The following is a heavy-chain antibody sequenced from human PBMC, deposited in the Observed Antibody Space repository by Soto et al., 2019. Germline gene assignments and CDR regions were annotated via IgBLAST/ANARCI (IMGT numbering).Heavy chain of an antibody. V-gene: IGHV1-58*01. Sequence: QMQLVQSGPEVKKPGTSVKVSCKASGFTFTSSAVQWVRQARGQRLEWIGWMVVGSGNTNYAQKFQERVTITRDMSTSTAYMELSSLRSEDTAVYYCAAEGYCSGGSCYKGYYYGMDVWGQGTTVTVSS. D-gene: IGHD2-15*01. J-gene: IGHJ6*02. CDR1: GFTFTSSA. CDR3: AAEGYCSGGSCYKGYYYGMDV. CDR2: MVVGSGNT.